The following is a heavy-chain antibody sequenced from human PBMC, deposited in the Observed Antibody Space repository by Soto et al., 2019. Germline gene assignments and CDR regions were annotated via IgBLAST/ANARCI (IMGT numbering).Heavy chain of an antibody. J-gene: IGHJ6*03. CDR3: ARRGGSGRYRDYYYYYMDV. CDR1: GGSISSYY. Sequence: QVQLQESGPGLVKPSETLSLTCTVSGGSISSYYWSWIRQPPGKGLEWIGYIYYSGSTNYNPSLRSRVTISVDTSKNQLSLKLGSVTAADTAVYYCARRGGSGRYRDYYYYYMDVWGKGTTVTVSS. D-gene: IGHD3-10*01. CDR2: IYYSGST. V-gene: IGHV4-59*08.